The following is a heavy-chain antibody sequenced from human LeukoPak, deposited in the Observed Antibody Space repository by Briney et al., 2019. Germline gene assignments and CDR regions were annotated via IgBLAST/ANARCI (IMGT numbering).Heavy chain of an antibody. Sequence: GGSLRLSCAASGFTFSSYAMSWVRQAPGEGLEGVAGISDSGGRTNYADSVKGRFTISRDNPKNTLYLQMNSLRAEDTAVYFCAKRRVVIRFIQVGFHKEAYYFVSWGQGALVTVSS. V-gene: IGHV3-23*01. CDR1: GFTFSSYA. CDR2: ISDSGGRT. D-gene: IGHD4-17*01. CDR3: AKRRVVIRFIQVGFHKEAYYFVS. J-gene: IGHJ4*02.